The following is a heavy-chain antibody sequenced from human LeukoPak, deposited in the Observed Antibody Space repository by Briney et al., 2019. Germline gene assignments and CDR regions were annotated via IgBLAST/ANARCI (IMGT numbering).Heavy chain of an antibody. Sequence: GGSLGLSCAASGFTFGSYALSWVRQAPGKGLEWVSAISGSGSTTYYTDSVKGRFTISRDNSKNTLYLQMNSLRAGDTAVYYCAKDRPYSGSYYDYWGQGTLVTVSS. V-gene: IGHV3-23*01. D-gene: IGHD1-26*01. J-gene: IGHJ4*02. CDR3: AKDRPYSGSYYDY. CDR2: ISGSGSTT. CDR1: GFTFGSYA.